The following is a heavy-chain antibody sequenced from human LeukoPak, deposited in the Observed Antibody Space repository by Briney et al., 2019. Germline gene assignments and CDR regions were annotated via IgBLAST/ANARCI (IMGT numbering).Heavy chain of an antibody. Sequence: GASVKVSCKASGGTFSSYAISWVRQAPGQGLEWMGRIIPIFGTANYAQKFQGRVTITTDESTSTAYMELSSLRSEDTAVYYCARDPFPGQWLVLEYFDYWGQGTLVTVSS. V-gene: IGHV1-69*05. J-gene: IGHJ4*02. CDR1: GGTFSSYA. CDR2: IIPIFGTA. D-gene: IGHD6-19*01. CDR3: ARDPFPGQWLVLEYFDY.